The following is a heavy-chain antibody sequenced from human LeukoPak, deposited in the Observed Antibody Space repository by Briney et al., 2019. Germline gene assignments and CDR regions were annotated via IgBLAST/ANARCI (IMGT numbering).Heavy chain of an antibody. J-gene: IGHJ6*02. D-gene: IGHD1-7*01. CDR2: TVSEIDGGTT. CDR1: GFTFNYAW. Sequence: GGSLRLSCAASGFTFNYAWMSWVRQVPGKGLEWVGQTVSEIDGGTTDYAAPVKGRFTISRDDSKSTLYLQMNSLRIEDTAVYYCTTDEDWNYARKDVWGQGATVIVSS. V-gene: IGHV3-15*04. CDR3: TTDEDWNYARKDV.